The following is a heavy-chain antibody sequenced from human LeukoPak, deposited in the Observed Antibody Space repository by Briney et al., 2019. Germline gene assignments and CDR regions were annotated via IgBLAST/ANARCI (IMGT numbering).Heavy chain of an antibody. Sequence: ASVKVSCKASGYTFRNYGITWVRQAPGQGLEWMGWISTYNGNTDYAQKFQGRVIMTADTSTTTAHMELRSLRSDDTAVYYCARGRLKRVPFTKVAGALDYWGQGTRVTVSS. CDR3: ARGRLKRVPFTKVAGALDY. CDR2: ISTYNGNT. V-gene: IGHV1-18*01. D-gene: IGHD6-19*01. J-gene: IGHJ4*02. CDR1: GYTFRNYG.